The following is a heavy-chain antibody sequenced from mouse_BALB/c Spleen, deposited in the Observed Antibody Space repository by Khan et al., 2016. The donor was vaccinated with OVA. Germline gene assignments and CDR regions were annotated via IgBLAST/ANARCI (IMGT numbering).Heavy chain of an antibody. V-gene: IGHV1S56*01. Sequence: QVQLQQSGPELVKPGASGRISCKAAGSTFTNFYIHGVKQRPGQGLECIGWMYPGNVNTKYNENFKGKATLTADKYSSTVYMLLSSLTAEDSAVYFCAREDYYGTYAMNYWGQGTAVIVSS. CDR3: AREDYYGTYAMNY. J-gene: IGHJ4*01. D-gene: IGHD1-1*01. CDR2: MYPGNVNT. CDR1: GSTFTNFY.